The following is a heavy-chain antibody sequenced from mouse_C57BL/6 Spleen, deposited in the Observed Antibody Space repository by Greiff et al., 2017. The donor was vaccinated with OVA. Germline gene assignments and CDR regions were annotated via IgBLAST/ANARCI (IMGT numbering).Heavy chain of an antibody. J-gene: IGHJ2*01. V-gene: IGHV1-55*01. D-gene: IGHD2-4*01. CDR2: IYPGSGST. CDR3: ARDYDYDPYYFDY. Sequence: QVQLQQPGAELVKPGASVKMSCKASGYTFTSYWITWVKPRPGQGLEWIGDIYPGSGSTNYNEKFKSKATLTVDTASSTAYRQLSSLTSEDSAVYYCARDYDYDPYYFDYWGQGTTLTVSS. CDR1: GYTFTSYW.